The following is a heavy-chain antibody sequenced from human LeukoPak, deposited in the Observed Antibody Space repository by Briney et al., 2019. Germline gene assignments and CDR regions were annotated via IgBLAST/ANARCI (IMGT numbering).Heavy chain of an antibody. CDR3: ARDVHGDYGSGWFDP. CDR2: IMPVFGTA. Sequence: SVKVSCKTSGGTFNNSAISWVRQAPGQGLEWLGGIMPVFGTAGYAQKFQGRVTTTKDESTRTVYLELTSLTSDDTAVYYCARDVHGDYGSGWFDPWGQGTLVSVSS. D-gene: IGHD4-17*01. CDR1: GGTFNNSA. V-gene: IGHV1-69*05. J-gene: IGHJ5*02.